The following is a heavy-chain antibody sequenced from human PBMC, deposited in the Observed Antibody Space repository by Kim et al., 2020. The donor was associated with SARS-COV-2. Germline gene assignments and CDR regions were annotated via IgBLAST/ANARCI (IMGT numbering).Heavy chain of an antibody. Sequence: GGSLRLSCTASGFTLGDYAMSWFRQAPGKGLEWVGFIRSKAYGGTTEYAASVKGRFTISRDDSKSIAYLQMNSLKTEDTAVYYCTRDTKTITIFGVVINDYYYGMDVWGQGTTVTVSS. J-gene: IGHJ6*02. D-gene: IGHD3-3*01. CDR2: IRSKAYGGTT. V-gene: IGHV3-49*03. CDR1: GFTLGDYA. CDR3: TRDTKTITIFGVVINDYYYGMDV.